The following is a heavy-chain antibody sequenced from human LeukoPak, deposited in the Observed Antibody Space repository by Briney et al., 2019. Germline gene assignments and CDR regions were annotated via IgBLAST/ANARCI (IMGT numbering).Heavy chain of an antibody. V-gene: IGHV4-34*01. D-gene: IGHD6-19*01. J-gene: IGHJ2*01. CDR3: ARGRLRVAVAGTRYFDL. CDR1: GGSLSGYY. CDR2: INHSGST. Sequence: SETLSLTCAVYGGSLSGYYWSWIRQPPGKGLEWIGEINHSGSTNYNPSLKSRVTISVDTSKNQFSLKLNSVTAADTAVYYCARGRLRVAVAGTRYFDLWGRGTLVTVPS.